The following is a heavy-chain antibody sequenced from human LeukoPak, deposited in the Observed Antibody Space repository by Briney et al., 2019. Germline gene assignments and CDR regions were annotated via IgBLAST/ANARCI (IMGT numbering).Heavy chain of an antibody. Sequence: GGSLRLSCAASGFSFISYGMHWVRQAPGKGLEGVGVISDDGRRKDYADSVKGRFTISRDNSKDTLCLQMNSLRGEYTAVYYCAKRPSDYGDYVSYFDYWGQGTLVTVSS. CDR1: GFSFISYG. V-gene: IGHV3-30*18. J-gene: IGHJ4*02. D-gene: IGHD4-17*01. CDR2: ISDDGRRK. CDR3: AKRPSDYGDYVSYFDY.